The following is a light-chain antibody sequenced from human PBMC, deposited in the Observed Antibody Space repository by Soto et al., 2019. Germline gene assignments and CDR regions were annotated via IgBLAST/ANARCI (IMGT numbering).Light chain of an antibody. CDR3: QSADTSGTYYV. Sequence: YELTQSTSVSLTPGQTARITCSGDALPTQYVYWYQQKPGQAPRLIIYKDNQRPSEIPERFSASSSGTLATLTISGIQAEDEADFYCQSADTSGTYYVFGTGTKVTVL. CDR2: KDN. J-gene: IGLJ1*01. V-gene: IGLV3-25*02. CDR1: ALPTQY.